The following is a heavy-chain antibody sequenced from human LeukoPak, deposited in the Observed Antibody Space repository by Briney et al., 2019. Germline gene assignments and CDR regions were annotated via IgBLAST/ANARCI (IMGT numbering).Heavy chain of an antibody. J-gene: IGHJ4*02. Sequence: GASVKVSCKASGYSFTSNYIHWVRQAPGQGLEWMGMIYPRDGSTSYAQKFQGRVTVTTDTATTTAYMELKNLKSDDTAMYYCASEVARIPNWGQGTLVTVSS. CDR2: IYPRDGST. CDR1: GYSFTSNY. CDR3: ASEVARIPN. V-gene: IGHV1-46*01. D-gene: IGHD5-12*01.